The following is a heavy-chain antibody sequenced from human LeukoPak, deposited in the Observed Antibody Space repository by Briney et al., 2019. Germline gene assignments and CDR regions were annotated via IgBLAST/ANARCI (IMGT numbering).Heavy chain of an antibody. V-gene: IGHV3-30-3*01. CDR2: ISYDGSNK. J-gene: IGHJ4*02. D-gene: IGHD2-2*01. CDR3: ARELPPFNIVVVPAAAHFDY. Sequence: GGSLRLSCAASGFTFSSYAMHWVRQAPGKGLEWVAVISYDGSNKYYADPVKGRFTISRDNSKNTLYLQMNSLRAEDTAVYYCARELPPFNIVVVPAAAHFDYWGQGTLVTVSS. CDR1: GFTFSSYA.